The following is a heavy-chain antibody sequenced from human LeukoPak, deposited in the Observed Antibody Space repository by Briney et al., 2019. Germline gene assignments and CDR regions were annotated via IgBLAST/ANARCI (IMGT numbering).Heavy chain of an antibody. CDR1: GFTFSSYG. CDR3: ARAVGPFDF. Sequence: GGSLRLSCAASGFTFSSYGMHWVRQAPGKGLEWVAVIWYDGSNKYYADSVKGRFTISRDNSKNTLNLQMNSLRAEDTAVYYCARAVGPFDFWGQGTMVTVSA. V-gene: IGHV3-33*01. CDR2: IWYDGSNK. J-gene: IGHJ3*01.